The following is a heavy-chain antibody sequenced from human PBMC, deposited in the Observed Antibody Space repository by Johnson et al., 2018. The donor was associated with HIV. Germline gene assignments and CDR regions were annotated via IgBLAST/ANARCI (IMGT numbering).Heavy chain of an antibody. D-gene: IGHD4-17*01. CDR1: GFTFTDYY. V-gene: IGHV3-11*04. J-gene: IGHJ3*02. CDR2: ISSSGSTI. Sequence: QVQLVESGGGLVKPGGSLRLSCAASGFTFTDYYMNWMRQAPGKGLEWVSHISSSGSTIYYADSVKGRFTISRDNAKKSLYLQMTSLRDEDTAVYYCARESTPWGADYVGYGFDIWGQGTMVTVSS. CDR3: ARESTPWGADYVGYGFDI.